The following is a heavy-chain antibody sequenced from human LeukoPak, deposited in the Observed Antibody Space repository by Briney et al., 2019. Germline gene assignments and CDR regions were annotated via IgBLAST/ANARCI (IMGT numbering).Heavy chain of an antibody. CDR1: GFTFSSYS. V-gene: IGHV3-21*01. CDR2: ISSSSSYI. D-gene: IGHD3-9*01. J-gene: IGHJ4*02. Sequence: GGSLRLSCAASGFTFSSYSMNWVRQAPGKGLEWVSSISSSSSYIYYADLVKGRFTISRDNAKNSLYLQMNSLRAEDTAVYYCARESRQRFFDWVFIDYWAQGTLVTVSS. CDR3: ARESRQRFFDWVFIDY.